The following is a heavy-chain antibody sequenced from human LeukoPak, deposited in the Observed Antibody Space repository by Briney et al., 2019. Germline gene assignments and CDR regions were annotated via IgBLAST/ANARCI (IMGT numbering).Heavy chain of an antibody. D-gene: IGHD2-21*02. CDR2: ISGSGGST. Sequence: PGGSLRLSCAASGFTFSSYAMSWVRLAPGKGLEWVSAISGSGGSTYYADSVKGRFTISRDSSKNTLYLQMNSLRAEDTAVYYCAKEPKIGPYCGGDCYFDYWGQGTLVTVSS. J-gene: IGHJ4*02. CDR3: AKEPKIGPYCGGDCYFDY. CDR1: GFTFSSYA. V-gene: IGHV3-23*01.